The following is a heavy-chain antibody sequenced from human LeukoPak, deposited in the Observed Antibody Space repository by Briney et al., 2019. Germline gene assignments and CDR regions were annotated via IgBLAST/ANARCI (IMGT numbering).Heavy chain of an antibody. CDR2: ISSTGGTI. CDR1: GFTFSTNS. J-gene: IGHJ4*02. CDR3: ARGLLPYSSSSLDY. Sequence: GGSLRLSCAASGFTFSTNSMNWVRQAPGKGLEWVSYISSTGGTIYYADSVKGRFTISRDNAKNSLYLQMNSLRAEDTAVYYCARGLLPYSSSSLDYWGQGTLVTVSS. V-gene: IGHV3-48*04. D-gene: IGHD6-13*01.